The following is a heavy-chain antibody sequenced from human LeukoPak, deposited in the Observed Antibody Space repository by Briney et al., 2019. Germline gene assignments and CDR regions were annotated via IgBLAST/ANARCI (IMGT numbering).Heavy chain of an antibody. CDR1: GGSISSGGYS. D-gene: IGHD3-3*01. CDR3: ARGPRFWSGYRPYYYYGMDV. Sequence: SQTLSLTCAVSGGSISSGGYSWSWIRQPPGKGLEWIGEINHSGSTNYNPSLKSRVTISVDTSKNQFSLKLSSVTAADTAVYYCARGPRFWSGYRPYYYYGMDVWGQGTTVTVSS. V-gene: IGHV4-30-2*01. J-gene: IGHJ6*02. CDR2: INHSGST.